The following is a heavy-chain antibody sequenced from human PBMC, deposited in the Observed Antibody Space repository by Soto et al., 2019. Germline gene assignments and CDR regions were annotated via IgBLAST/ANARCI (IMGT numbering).Heavy chain of an antibody. D-gene: IGHD3-10*01. J-gene: IGHJ4*02. CDR3: AREHMVRGVGLDY. CDR1: GGSFSGYY. Sequence: QVQLQQWGAGLLKPSETLSLTCAVYGGSFSGYYWSWIRQPPGKGLEWIGEINHSGSTNYNPSLKSRVTISVDTSKNQFSLKLSSVTAADTAVYYCAREHMVRGVGLDYWGQGTLVTVSS. V-gene: IGHV4-34*01. CDR2: INHSGST.